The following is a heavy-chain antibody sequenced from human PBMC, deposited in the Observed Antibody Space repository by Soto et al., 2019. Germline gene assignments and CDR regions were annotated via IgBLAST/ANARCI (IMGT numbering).Heavy chain of an antibody. CDR2: IYHSGGT. V-gene: IGHV4-59*02. J-gene: IGHJ4*02. CDR3: ARVGVGPDDLFYFDS. Sequence: PSETLSLTCSVSGGSVNDYYWSWIRQPPGKALEWVAFIYHSGGTDYSPSLQSRVSLSVDTSKNQFSLRLSSVTAADTAVYFCARVGVGPDDLFYFDSWGQGTLVTVSS. CDR1: GGSVNDYY. D-gene: IGHD2-2*01.